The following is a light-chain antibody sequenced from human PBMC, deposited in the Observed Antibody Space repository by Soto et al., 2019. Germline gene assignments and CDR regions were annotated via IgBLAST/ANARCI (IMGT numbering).Light chain of an antibody. CDR3: QQYYSPPRT. Sequence: DIVMTQSPASLAVSLGERATINCKSSQSVLYSSNNKNYLAWYQQKPGQPPKLLIYWASTRESGVPDRFSGSGSGTDFTLTISSLQAEDVAVYYCQQYYSPPRTFGQGEKLEIK. V-gene: IGKV4-1*01. CDR2: WAS. CDR1: QSVLYSSNNKNY. J-gene: IGKJ2*01.